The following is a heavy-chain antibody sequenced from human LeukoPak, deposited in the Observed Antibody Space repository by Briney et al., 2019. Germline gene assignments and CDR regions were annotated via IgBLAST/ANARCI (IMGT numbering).Heavy chain of an antibody. Sequence: GGSLRLSCAASGFTFDDYGMSWVRQAPGKGLEWVGRIKSKSDGGTIDYAEPVKGRVTISRDDSKNMVYLQMNSLKSEDTAVYYCTTDPRDWGQGTLVTVSA. CDR1: GFTFDDYG. CDR3: TTDPRD. V-gene: IGHV3-15*01. J-gene: IGHJ4*02. D-gene: IGHD3-10*01. CDR2: IKSKSDGGTI.